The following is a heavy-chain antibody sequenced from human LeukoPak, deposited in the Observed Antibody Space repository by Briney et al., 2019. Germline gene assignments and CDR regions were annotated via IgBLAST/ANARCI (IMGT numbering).Heavy chain of an antibody. V-gene: IGHV1-2*06. Sequence: GASVKVSCKASGYTFTGYYMHWVRQAPGQGLEWMGRINPNSGGTNYAQKFQGRVTMTRDTSISTAYMELSRLRSDDTAVYYCARCRGSGSYWDYFDYWGQGTLVTVSS. CDR3: ARCRGSGSYWDYFDY. D-gene: IGHD3-10*01. CDR1: GYTFTGYY. CDR2: INPNSGGT. J-gene: IGHJ4*02.